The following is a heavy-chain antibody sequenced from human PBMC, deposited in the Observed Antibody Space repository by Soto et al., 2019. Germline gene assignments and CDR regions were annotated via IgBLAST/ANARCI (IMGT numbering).Heavy chain of an antibody. V-gene: IGHV4-4*07. J-gene: IGHJ4*02. D-gene: IGHD2-15*01. CDR3: AREVRGGFTGIFDQ. Sequence: QVQLQGSGPGQVKPSETLSRTYTVSGVSISDYFYWSWIRQPAGTGLEWIGRIYTDGTTKYNPSLKSRVTLALDKAKNQFALRLSSVTAADTAGYYFAREVRGGFTGIFDQWGRGARVTVSS. CDR2: IYTDGTT. CDR1: GVSISDYFY.